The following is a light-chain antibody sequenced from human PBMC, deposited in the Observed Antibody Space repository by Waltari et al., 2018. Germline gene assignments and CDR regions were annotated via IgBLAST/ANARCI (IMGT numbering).Light chain of an antibody. V-gene: IGKV1-39*01. CDR1: QSISSY. Sequence: DIQMTQSPSSLSASVGHRVTITCRASQSISSYLNWYQQKPGKAPKLLIYAASSLQSGVPSRFSGSGSGTDFTLTISSLQPEDFATYYCQQSYSTSVTFGQGTKVEIK. CDR2: AAS. J-gene: IGKJ1*01. CDR3: QQSYSTSVT.